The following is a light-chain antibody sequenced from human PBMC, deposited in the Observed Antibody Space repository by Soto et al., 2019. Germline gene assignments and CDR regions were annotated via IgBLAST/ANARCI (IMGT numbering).Light chain of an antibody. V-gene: IGLV2-23*02. CDR1: SSDVGSYNL. J-gene: IGLJ2*01. Sequence: QSALTQPASVSGSPGQSITISCTGTSSDVGSYNLVSWYQQHPGKAPKLMIYEVDKRPSGVSNRFSGSKSANTASLTISGLQAEDEADYYCCSYAGNIRVFGGGTKLTVL. CDR3: CSYAGNIRV. CDR2: EVD.